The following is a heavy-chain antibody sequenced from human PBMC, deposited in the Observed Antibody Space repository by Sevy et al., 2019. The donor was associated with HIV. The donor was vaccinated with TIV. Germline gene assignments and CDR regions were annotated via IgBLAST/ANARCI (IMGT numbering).Heavy chain of an antibody. CDR1: GYTFTGYY. CDR2: INPDSGGP. V-gene: IGHV1-2*02. Sequence: ASVKVSCKASGYTFTGYYMHWVRQAPGQGLGWMGGINPDSGGPNYAPKFQGRVTLTRDRSISTAYMELSRLKSDDTAVYYCVRDDRDGYFDYWGQGTLVTVSS. CDR3: VRDDRDGYFDY. J-gene: IGHJ4*02.